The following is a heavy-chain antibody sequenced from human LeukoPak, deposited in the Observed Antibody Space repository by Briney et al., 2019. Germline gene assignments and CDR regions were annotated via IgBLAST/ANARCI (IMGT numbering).Heavy chain of an antibody. J-gene: IGHJ4*02. D-gene: IGHD3-3*01. CDR1: EYSLTGYY. Sequence: ASVNVSCKASEYSLTGYYMHWVRQAPGQGLEWMGWINPNSGVSDSAQKFQGRLTMTRDTSISTVYMALSRLTSDDTAVYFCARGARVTIFGVIIFGYFDFWGQGTLVTVSS. V-gene: IGHV1-2*02. CDR2: INPNSGVS. CDR3: ARGARVTIFGVIIFGYFDF.